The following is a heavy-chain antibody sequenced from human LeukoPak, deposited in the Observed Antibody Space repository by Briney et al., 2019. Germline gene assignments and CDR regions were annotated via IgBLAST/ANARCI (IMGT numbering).Heavy chain of an antibody. CDR3: AKKGQRDNYHYEDYFDS. Sequence: PGGSLRLSCAVSGISFSNYGMYWVRQAPGKGLEWVAMISYHEMNKNYADSVKGRFTISRDNSKNMLFLQMDNLRVEDTALYFCAKKGQRDNYHYEDYFDSWGQGTLVTVSS. CDR1: GISFSNYG. CDR2: ISYHEMNK. J-gene: IGHJ4*02. D-gene: IGHD3-16*01. V-gene: IGHV3-30*18.